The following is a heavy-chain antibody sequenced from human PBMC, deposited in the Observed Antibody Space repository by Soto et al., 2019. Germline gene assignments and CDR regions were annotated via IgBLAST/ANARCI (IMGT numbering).Heavy chain of an antibody. CDR3: ARDKEWEPPDDAFDI. Sequence: ASETLSLTCTVSGGSISSGDYYWSWIRQPPGKGLEWIGYIYYSGSTYYNPSLKSRVTISVDTSKNQFSLKLSSVTAADTAVYYCARDKEWEPPDDAFDIWGQGTMVTVSS. CDR1: GGSISSGDYY. V-gene: IGHV4-30-4*01. J-gene: IGHJ3*02. CDR2: IYYSGST. D-gene: IGHD1-26*01.